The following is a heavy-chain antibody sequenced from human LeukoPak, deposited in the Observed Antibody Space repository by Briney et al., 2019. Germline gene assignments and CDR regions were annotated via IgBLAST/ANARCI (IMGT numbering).Heavy chain of an antibody. CDR3: ARGGDAENYYYYYYGMDV. J-gene: IGHJ6*02. Sequence: ASVKVSCKASGYTFTGYYMHWVRQAPGQGLEWMGWINPNSGGTNYAQKFQGRVTMTRDTSLSTAYMELSRLRSDDTAVYYCARGGDAENYYYYYYGMDVWGQGTTVTVSS. D-gene: IGHD2-21*02. V-gene: IGHV1-2*02. CDR1: GYTFTGYY. CDR2: INPNSGGT.